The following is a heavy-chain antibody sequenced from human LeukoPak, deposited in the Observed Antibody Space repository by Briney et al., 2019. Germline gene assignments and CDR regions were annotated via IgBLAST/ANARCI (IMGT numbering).Heavy chain of an antibody. V-gene: IGHV1-69*06. D-gene: IGHD6-19*01. CDR3: ARGGGSIAVDRTAYYYYYMDV. CDR2: IIPIFGTA. CDR1: GGTFSSYA. J-gene: IGHJ6*03. Sequence: SVKVSCKASGGTFSSYAISWVRQAPGQGLEWMGGIIPIFGTANYAQKFQGRVTITADKSTSTAYMELSSLRSEDTAVYYCARGGGSIAVDRTAYYYYYMDVWGKGTTVTVSS.